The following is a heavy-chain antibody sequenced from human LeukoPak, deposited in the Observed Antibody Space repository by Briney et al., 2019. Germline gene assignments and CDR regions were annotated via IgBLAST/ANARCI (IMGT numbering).Heavy chain of an antibody. V-gene: IGHV3-9*01. Sequence: GGSLRLSCAASGFTFSSYWMHWVRQAPGKGQEWVSGISWNSGSIGYADSVKGRFTISRDNAKNSLYLQMNSLRAEDTALYYCAKDMGRLMAYADAFDIWGQGTMVTVSS. J-gene: IGHJ3*02. CDR1: GFTFSSYW. CDR2: ISWNSGSI. D-gene: IGHD3-10*01. CDR3: AKDMGRLMAYADAFDI.